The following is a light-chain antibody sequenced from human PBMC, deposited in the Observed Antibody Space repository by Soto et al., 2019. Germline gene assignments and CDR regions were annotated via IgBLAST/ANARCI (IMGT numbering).Light chain of an antibody. J-gene: IGLJ1*01. V-gene: IGLV1-47*01. CDR3: AAWDDSLSGLYV. CDR2: RNN. Sequence: QSVLTQPPSASGTPGQMVTISCSGSSSNIGSNYVYWYQQLPGTAPKLLIYRNNQRPSGVPDRFSGSKSGTSASLAISGLRSEDEADYYCAAWDDSLSGLYVFGTGTKGT. CDR1: SSNIGSNY.